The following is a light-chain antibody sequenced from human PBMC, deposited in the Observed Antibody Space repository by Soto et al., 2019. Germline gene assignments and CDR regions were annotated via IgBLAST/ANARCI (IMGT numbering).Light chain of an antibody. V-gene: IGKV3-11*01. CDR3: QQRSSWPLT. CDR2: DAS. CDR1: QSVNTY. Sequence: EIVLTQSPATLSLSPGERVSLSCWASQSVNTYFAWYQQKPGQAPRLLIYDASSRATGIPARFSGSGSGTDFTLTISSLEPEDFAINYCQQRSSWPLTFGHGTRVEI. J-gene: IGKJ1*01.